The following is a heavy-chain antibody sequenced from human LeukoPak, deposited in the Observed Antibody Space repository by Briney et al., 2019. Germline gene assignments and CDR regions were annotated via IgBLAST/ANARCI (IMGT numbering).Heavy chain of an antibody. V-gene: IGHV5-51*01. Sequence: GESLQISCKGSGYSFTSYWIGWVRQMPGKGLEWMGIIYPGDSDTRYSPSFQGQVTISADKSISTAYLQWSSLKASDTAIYYCARLPAATYNWFDPWGQGTLVTVSS. CDR3: ARLPAATYNWFDP. CDR2: IYPGDSDT. CDR1: GYSFTSYW. J-gene: IGHJ5*02. D-gene: IGHD2-2*01.